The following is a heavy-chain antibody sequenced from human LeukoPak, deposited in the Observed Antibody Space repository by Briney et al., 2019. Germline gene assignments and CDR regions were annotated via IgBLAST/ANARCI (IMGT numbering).Heavy chain of an antibody. CDR2: IYYSGST. CDR1: GGSISSSSYY. J-gene: IGHJ4*02. Sequence: SETLSLTCTVPGGSISSSSYYXGXXXXPXXXXXXWIGSIYYSGSTYYNPPLXSRVTISVDTSKNQFSLKLRSVTAADTAVYYCARQHRSWRYYFDYWGQGALVTVSS. D-gene: IGHD6-13*01. CDR3: ARQHRSWRYYFDY. V-gene: IGHV4-39*01.